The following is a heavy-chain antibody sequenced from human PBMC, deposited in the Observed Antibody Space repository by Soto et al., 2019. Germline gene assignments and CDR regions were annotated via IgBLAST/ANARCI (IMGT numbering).Heavy chain of an antibody. J-gene: IGHJ4*02. CDR3: AGDPYYYASGF. V-gene: IGHV3-48*03. CDR1: GFIFSDYE. Sequence: GGSLRLSCAASGFIFSDYEMNWVRQAPGKGLEWVSFIGKSGYPIYYTDSVKGRFTMSRDNAKYSLTLQMNSLRAEDTAVYYCAGDPYYYASGFWGQGTLVTVSS. D-gene: IGHD3-10*01. CDR2: IGKSGYPI.